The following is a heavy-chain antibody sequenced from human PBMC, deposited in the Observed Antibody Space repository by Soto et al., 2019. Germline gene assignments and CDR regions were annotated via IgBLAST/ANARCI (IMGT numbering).Heavy chain of an antibody. V-gene: IGHV1-45*02. CDR2: ITPFNGNT. CDR1: GYTFTYRY. J-gene: IGHJ6*02. Sequence: SVKVSCKASGYTFTYRYLHWVRQAPGQALEWMGWITPFNGNTNYAQKFQDRVTITRDRSMSTAYMELSSLRSEDTAMYYCARDRGSGSYRTGRYYYYYGMDVWGQGTTVTVSS. CDR3: ARDRGSGSYRTGRYYYYYGMDV. D-gene: IGHD1-26*01.